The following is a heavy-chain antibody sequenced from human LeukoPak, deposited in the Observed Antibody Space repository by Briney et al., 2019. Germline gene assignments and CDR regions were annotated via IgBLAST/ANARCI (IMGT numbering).Heavy chain of an antibody. CDR1: GFTFTSHG. Sequence: PGGSLRLSCAASGFTFTSHGMHWVRQAPGKGLEWLALIWYDGSKKYYADSVKGRFTVSRDNSKDTLWLQMNSLRTEDTAVYYCAKDDTSGYYYIDYWGQGTLVTVPS. J-gene: IGHJ4*02. CDR3: AKDDTSGYYYIDY. D-gene: IGHD3-22*01. V-gene: IGHV3-30*02. CDR2: IWYDGSKK.